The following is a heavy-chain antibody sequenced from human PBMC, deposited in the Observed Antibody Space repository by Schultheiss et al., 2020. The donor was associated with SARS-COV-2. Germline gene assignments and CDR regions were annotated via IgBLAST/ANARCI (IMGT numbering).Heavy chain of an antibody. V-gene: IGHV4-34*01. J-gene: IGHJ4*02. CDR3: ARELEWLAN. D-gene: IGHD3-3*01. CDR1: GGSFSGYY. Sequence: SQTLSLTCAVYGGSFSGYYWSWIRQPPGKGLEWIGEINHSGSTNYNPSLKSRVTMSVDTSKNQFSLKLSSVTAADTAMYYCARELEWLANWGQGTLVTVSS. CDR2: INHSGST.